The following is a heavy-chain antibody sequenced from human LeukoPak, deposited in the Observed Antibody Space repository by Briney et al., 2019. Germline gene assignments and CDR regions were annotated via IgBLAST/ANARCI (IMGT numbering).Heavy chain of an antibody. CDR1: GFTFSSYW. D-gene: IGHD3-3*01. Sequence: PRGSLRLSCAASGFTFSSYWMHWVRQAPGKGLVWVSRINSDGSSTSYADSVKGRFTISRDNAKNTLYLQMNSLRAEDTAVYYCARGLRSPSGYAFDIWGQGTMVTVSS. J-gene: IGHJ3*02. CDR2: INSDGSST. V-gene: IGHV3-74*01. CDR3: ARGLRSPSGYAFDI.